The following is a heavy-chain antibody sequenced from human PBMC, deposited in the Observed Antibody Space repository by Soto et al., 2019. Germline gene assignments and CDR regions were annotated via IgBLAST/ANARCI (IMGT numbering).Heavy chain of an antibody. V-gene: IGHV3-43*01. CDR1: GFNFDVHT. D-gene: IGHD3-9*01. J-gene: IGHJ4*02. Sequence: PGGSLRLSCATSGFNFDVHTMHWVRQAPGKGLEWVSFINWDGSDRDYADSVKGRFTISRDNNKNSLHLEMNSLRTEDTALYYCVKDRDWSFDFWGQGTLVTVSS. CDR3: VKDRDWSFDF. CDR2: INWDGSDR.